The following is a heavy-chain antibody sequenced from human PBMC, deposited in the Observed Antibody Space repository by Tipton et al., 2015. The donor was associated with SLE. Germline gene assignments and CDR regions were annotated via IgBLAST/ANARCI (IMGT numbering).Heavy chain of an antibody. CDR1: GGSVSSGSYY. D-gene: IGHD6-19*01. CDR3: ARVAPPLAVGYAFDI. Sequence: TLSLTCTVSGGSVSSGSYYWSWIRQPPGKGLEWIGYIYYSGSTNYNPSLKSRVTISVDTSKNQFSLKLSSVTAADTAVYYCARVAPPLAVGYAFDIWGQGTMVTVSA. J-gene: IGHJ3*02. CDR2: IYYSGST. V-gene: IGHV4-61*01.